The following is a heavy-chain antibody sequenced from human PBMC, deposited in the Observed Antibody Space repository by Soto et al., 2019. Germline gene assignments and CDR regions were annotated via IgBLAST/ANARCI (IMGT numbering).Heavy chain of an antibody. V-gene: IGHV1-69*01. CDR1: GGIFTNNA. CDR2: VIPLFDTA. D-gene: IGHD3-16*01. CDR3: ATGGHNDGYNFYHGMDV. Sequence: QVQVVQSGAEVKKPGSSVKVSCKVSGGIFTNNAISWVRQAPGQGLEWLGGVIPLFDTAYYAQIFRGRLTISADGATNTAYMELSGLTSADTAVYFCATGGHNDGYNFYHGMDVWGQGTTVTVS. J-gene: IGHJ6*02.